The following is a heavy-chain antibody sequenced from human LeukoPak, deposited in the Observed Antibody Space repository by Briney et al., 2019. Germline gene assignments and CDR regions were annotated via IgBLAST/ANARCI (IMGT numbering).Heavy chain of an antibody. J-gene: IGHJ4*02. CDR2: ISSNGDYK. Sequence: GGSLRLSWAASGFSFSTYRMNWVRQAPGKGLEWVSSISSNGDYKYYGDSVKGRFTISRDNAKNTLYLQMNSLRAEDTAVYYCVSADIVVVPAAIGWCWGQGTLVTVSS. D-gene: IGHD2-2*02. V-gene: IGHV3-21*01. CDR3: VSADIVVVPAAIGWC. CDR1: GFSFSTYR.